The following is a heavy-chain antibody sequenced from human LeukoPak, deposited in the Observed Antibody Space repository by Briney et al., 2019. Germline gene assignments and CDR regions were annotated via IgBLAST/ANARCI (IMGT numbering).Heavy chain of an antibody. Sequence: PGGSLRLSCAASGFTFSDYAMSWVRQVPGKGLEWVSTLSGSGTTTFYANSVKGRFTISRDNAKNSLYLQMSSLRAEDTAVYYCARGIAVVDYWGQGTLVTVSS. J-gene: IGHJ4*02. CDR1: GFTFSDYA. CDR3: ARGIAVVDY. D-gene: IGHD6-19*01. CDR2: LSGSGTTT. V-gene: IGHV3-11*01.